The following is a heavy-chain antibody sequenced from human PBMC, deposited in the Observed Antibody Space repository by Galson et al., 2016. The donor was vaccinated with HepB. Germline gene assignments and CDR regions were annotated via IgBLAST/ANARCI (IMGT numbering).Heavy chain of an antibody. CDR1: GFTFSSYG. Sequence: SLRLSCAASGFTFSSYGLHWVRQAPGKGLEWVAMIAYDGSNQSYGDSVKGRFTISNDNSKNTLYRQMNSLSADATAVSSRAKDVSVGASPFGLEYWGQGTLVTVSS. CDR3: AKDVSVGASPFGLEY. CDR2: IAYDGSNQ. V-gene: IGHV3-30*18. J-gene: IGHJ4*02. D-gene: IGHD3/OR15-3a*01.